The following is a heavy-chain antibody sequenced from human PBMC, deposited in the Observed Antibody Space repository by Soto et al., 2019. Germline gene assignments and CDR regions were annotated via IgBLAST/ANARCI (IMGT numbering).Heavy chain of an antibody. CDR2: IWYDGSNK. V-gene: IGHV3-33*01. Sequence: GGSLRLSCAASGFTFSSYGMHWVRQAPGKGLEWVAVIWYDGSNKYYADSVKGRFTISRDNSKNTLYLQMNSLRAEDTAVYYCARDAAGIAVAVYFDYWGQGTLVTVSS. D-gene: IGHD6-19*01. J-gene: IGHJ4*02. CDR3: ARDAAGIAVAVYFDY. CDR1: GFTFSSYG.